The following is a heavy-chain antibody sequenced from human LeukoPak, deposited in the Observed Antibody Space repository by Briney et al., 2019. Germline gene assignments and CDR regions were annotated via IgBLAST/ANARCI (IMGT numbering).Heavy chain of an antibody. CDR3: ARAEPTYYYDSSAYYFDY. D-gene: IGHD3-22*01. CDR1: GGPFSGYY. V-gene: IGHV4-34*01. J-gene: IGHJ4*02. CDR2: INHSGST. Sequence: SETLSLTCAVYGGPFSGYYWSWLRQPPGKGLEWIGEINHSGSTNYNPSLKSRVTISVDTSKNQFSLKLSSVTAADTAAYYCARAEPTYYYDSSAYYFDYWGQGTLVTVSS.